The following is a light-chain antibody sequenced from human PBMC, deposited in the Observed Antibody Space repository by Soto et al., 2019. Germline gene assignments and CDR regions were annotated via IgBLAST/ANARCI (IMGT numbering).Light chain of an antibody. CDR2: DVS. CDR1: SSDVGGYND. J-gene: IGLJ1*01. CDR3: SPYTSSSTYV. Sequence: QSALTQPASVSGSPGQSITISCTGTSSDVGGYNDVSWYQQHPGKAPKLMIYDVSNRPSGVSNRFSGSKSGNTASLTISGLQAEDEADYYCSPYTSSSTYVFGTGAKLTVL. V-gene: IGLV2-14*01.